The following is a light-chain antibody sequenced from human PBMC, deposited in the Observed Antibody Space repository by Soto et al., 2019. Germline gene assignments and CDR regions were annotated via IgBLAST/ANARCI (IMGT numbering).Light chain of an antibody. Sequence: EIVMTQSPATLSVTPGERATLSCRASQSVTTTLAWYQQKPGQAPRLLVYGASTRATGIPARFSGSGSGTEFILTISSLQSEDFAVYYCQQYNNWPLTFGGGTKVDIK. CDR2: GAS. J-gene: IGKJ4*01. V-gene: IGKV3-15*01. CDR1: QSVTTT. CDR3: QQYNNWPLT.